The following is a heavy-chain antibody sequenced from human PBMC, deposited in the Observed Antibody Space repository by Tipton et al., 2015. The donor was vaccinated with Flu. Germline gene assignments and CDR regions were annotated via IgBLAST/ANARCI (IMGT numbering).Heavy chain of an antibody. CDR2: IYGGENT. V-gene: IGHV3-66*01. D-gene: IGHD3-10*01. Sequence: SLRLSCAASGFTFSSSYITWVRQAPGTGLEWVSVIYGGENTYYAESVKGRFTMSRDNSENTLYLQMNSLRGEDTAVYYCVRGQYGSGSKWGQGTLVTVSS. J-gene: IGHJ4*02. CDR3: VRGQYGSGSK. CDR1: GFTFSSSY.